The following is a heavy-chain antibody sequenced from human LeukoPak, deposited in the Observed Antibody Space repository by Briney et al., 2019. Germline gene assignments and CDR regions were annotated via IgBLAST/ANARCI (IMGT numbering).Heavy chain of an antibody. CDR2: IYYDGSP. CDR1: GGSIRSSSYY. CDR3: AGRGQRYFRD. V-gene: IGHV4-39*01. J-gene: IGHJ1*01. Sequence: SETLSLTCTASGGSIRSSSYYWGWIRQPPGKGLEWIGSIYYDGSPYYNPSLKSRVTISVDTSKNQFSLKVRSVTAADTAVYYCAGRGQRYFRDWGQGTLVTVSS.